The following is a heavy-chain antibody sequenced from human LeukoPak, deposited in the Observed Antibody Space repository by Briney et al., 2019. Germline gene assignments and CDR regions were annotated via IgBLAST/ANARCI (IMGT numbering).Heavy chain of an antibody. CDR1: GFTFSSYW. D-gene: IGHD5-24*01. CDR2: INSDGSST. J-gene: IGHJ4*02. Sequence: PGGSLRLSCAASGFTFSSYWMHWVRQAPGKGLVWVSRINSDGSSTSYADSVKGRFTISRDNAKNTLYLQMNSLRAEDTAPYYCAKDIRDEMATIPIDYWGQGTLVTVSS. CDR3: AKDIRDEMATIPIDY. V-gene: IGHV3-74*01.